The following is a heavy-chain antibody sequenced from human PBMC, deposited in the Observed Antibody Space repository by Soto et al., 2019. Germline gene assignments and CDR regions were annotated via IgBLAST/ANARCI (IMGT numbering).Heavy chain of an antibody. J-gene: IGHJ3*02. V-gene: IGHV4-59*01. Sequence: SETLSLTCTVSGGSIRSYYLSWIRQPPGKGLEWIGYIYYSGSTNYNPSLKSRVTISVDTSKNQFSLKLSSVTAADTAVYYCARDIAAAGGDAFDIWGQGTMVTVSS. CDR1: GGSIRSYY. CDR2: IYYSGST. CDR3: ARDIAAAGGDAFDI. D-gene: IGHD6-13*01.